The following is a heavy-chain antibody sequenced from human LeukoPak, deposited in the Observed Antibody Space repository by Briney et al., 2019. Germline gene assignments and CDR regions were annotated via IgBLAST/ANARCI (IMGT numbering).Heavy chain of an antibody. Sequence: SETLSLTCAVYGGSFSGYYWSWIRQPPGKGLEWIGEINHSGSTNYNPSLKSRVTISVDTSKNQFSLKLSSVTAADTAVYYCARDRLGCSSTSCYDYFDYWGQGTLVTVSS. CDR2: INHSGST. D-gene: IGHD2-2*01. J-gene: IGHJ4*02. CDR1: GGSFSGYY. V-gene: IGHV4-34*01. CDR3: ARDRLGCSSTSCYDYFDY.